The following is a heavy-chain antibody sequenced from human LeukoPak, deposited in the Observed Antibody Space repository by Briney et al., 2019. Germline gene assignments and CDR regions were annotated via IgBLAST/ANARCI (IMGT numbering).Heavy chain of an antibody. D-gene: IGHD2-2*01. CDR3: ARLPIVVVPAPNWFDP. J-gene: IGHJ5*02. CDR1: GFTFSSHW. CDR2: INHSGST. Sequence: GSLRLSCAASGFTFSSHWMSWIRQPPGKGLEWIGEINHSGSTNSNPSLKSRVTISVDTSKNQFSLKLSSVTAADTAVYYCARLPIVVVPAPNWFDPWGQGTLVTVSS. V-gene: IGHV4-34*01.